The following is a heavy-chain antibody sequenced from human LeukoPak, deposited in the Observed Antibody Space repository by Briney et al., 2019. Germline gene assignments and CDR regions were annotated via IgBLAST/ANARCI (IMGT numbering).Heavy chain of an antibody. CDR2: INTNTGNP. CDR1: GYTFSSCT. CDR3: ASGPSYSGSNEYFDS. J-gene: IGHJ4*02. D-gene: IGHD1-26*01. Sequence: ASVKVSGKASGYTFSSCTMNWVRQAPGQGLEWMRWINTNTGNPTYAQDYTGRFVFSLDTSVSTTYLQISRLKAEDTAVYYCASGPSYSGSNEYFDSWGQGTLVTVSS. V-gene: IGHV7-4-1*02.